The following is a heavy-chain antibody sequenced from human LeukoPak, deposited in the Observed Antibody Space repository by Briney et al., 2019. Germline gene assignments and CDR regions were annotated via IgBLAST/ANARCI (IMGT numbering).Heavy chain of an antibody. J-gene: IGHJ4*02. V-gene: IGHV3-30*02. CDR1: GFTLSSYG. D-gene: IGHD6-13*01. CDR2: IRYDGSNK. Sequence: GGSLRLSCAASGFTLSSYGMHWVRQAPGKGLEWVAFIRYDGSNKYYADSVKGRFTISRDNSKNTLYLQMNSLRAEDTAVYHCAKDRYSSSWYYFDYWGQGTLVTVSS. CDR3: AKDRYSSSWYYFDY.